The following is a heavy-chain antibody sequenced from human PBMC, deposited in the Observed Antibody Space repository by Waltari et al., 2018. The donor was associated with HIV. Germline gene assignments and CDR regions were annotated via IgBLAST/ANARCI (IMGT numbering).Heavy chain of an antibody. V-gene: IGHV4-39*01. CDR3: ARGSGSRRGYFDY. Sequence: QLQLQESGPGLVKPSETMSLTRTVSGGSISSSSYYWGWFRTPPGLRLAWVGIIYYSGSTYTNPSLKRRVTISVDTSKNQFSLKLSSVTAADTAVYYCARGSGSRRGYFDYWGQGTLVTVSA. D-gene: IGHD1-26*01. CDR1: GGSISSSSYY. CDR2: IYYSGST. J-gene: IGHJ4*02.